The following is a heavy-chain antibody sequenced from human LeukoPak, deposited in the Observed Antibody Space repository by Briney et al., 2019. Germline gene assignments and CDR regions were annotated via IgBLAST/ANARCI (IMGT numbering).Heavy chain of an antibody. V-gene: IGHV3-15*01. Sequence: GGSLRLSCAASGFTFSNAWMSWVRQAPGKGLEWVGRIKSKTDGGTTDYAAPVKGRFTISRDDSKNTLYLQMNSLKTEDTAVYYCTTFSQQLVLIDFDYYYYYYMDVWGKGTTVTVSS. CDR2: IKSKTDGGTT. J-gene: IGHJ6*03. CDR3: TTFSQQLVLIDFDYYYYYYMDV. CDR1: GFTFSNAW. D-gene: IGHD6-13*01.